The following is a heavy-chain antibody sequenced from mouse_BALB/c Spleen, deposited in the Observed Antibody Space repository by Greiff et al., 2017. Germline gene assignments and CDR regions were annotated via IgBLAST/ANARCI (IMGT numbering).Heavy chain of an antibody. CDR3: AREQYYGSSYGYFDY. Sequence: VQLVESGPGLVAPSQSLSITCTVSGFSLTSYGVHWVRQPPGKGLEWLGVIWAGGSTNYNSALMSRLSISKDNSKSQVFLKMNSLQTDDTAMYYCAREQYYGSSYGYFDYWGQGTTLTVSS. J-gene: IGHJ2*01. D-gene: IGHD1-1*01. CDR1: GFSLTSYG. CDR2: IWAGGST. V-gene: IGHV2-9*02.